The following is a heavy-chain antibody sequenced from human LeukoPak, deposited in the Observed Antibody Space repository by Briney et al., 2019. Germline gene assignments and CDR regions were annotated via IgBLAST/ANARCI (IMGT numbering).Heavy chain of an antibody. CDR1: GFTLSDHY. Sequence: PGGSLRLSCAASGFTLSDHYMDWVRQAPGKGLEWVGRTRNKAKSYTTEYAASVKGRFTISRDDSKTSLHLQMNSLKTEDTAVYYCARGGAYEAFDYWGQGTLATVSS. V-gene: IGHV3-72*01. CDR2: TRNKAKSYTT. CDR3: ARGGAYEAFDY. J-gene: IGHJ4*02. D-gene: IGHD5-12*01.